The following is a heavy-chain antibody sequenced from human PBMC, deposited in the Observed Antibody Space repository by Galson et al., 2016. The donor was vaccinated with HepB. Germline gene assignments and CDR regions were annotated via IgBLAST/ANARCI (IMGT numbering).Heavy chain of an antibody. CDR2: INAGNGNT. V-gene: IGHV1-3*01. J-gene: IGHJ5*02. Sequence: SVKVSCKASGYTFSRYGIHWVRQAPGQRLEWMGWINAGNGNTKYSQKFQGRVTITRDTFASTAYMELSSLRSEDKAVYYCARDFAFYYDSSGYYPCWFDPWGQGTPVTVSS. CDR3: ARDFAFYYDSSGYYPCWFDP. CDR1: GYTFSRYG. D-gene: IGHD3-22*01.